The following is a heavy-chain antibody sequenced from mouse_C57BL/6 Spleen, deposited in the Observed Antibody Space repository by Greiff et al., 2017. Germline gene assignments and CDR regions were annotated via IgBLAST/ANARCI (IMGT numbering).Heavy chain of an antibody. V-gene: IGHV1-82*01. CDR3: ARGGSSWYFDV. CDR1: GYAFSSSW. CDR2: IYPGDGDT. D-gene: IGHD1-1*01. J-gene: IGHJ1*03. Sequence: QVQLQQSGPELVKPGASVKISCKASGYAFSSSWMNWVKQRPGEGLEWIGRIYPGDGDTNYNGKFKGKATLTADKSSSTAYMQLSSLTSEDSAVYFCARGGSSWYFDVWGTGTTVTVSS.